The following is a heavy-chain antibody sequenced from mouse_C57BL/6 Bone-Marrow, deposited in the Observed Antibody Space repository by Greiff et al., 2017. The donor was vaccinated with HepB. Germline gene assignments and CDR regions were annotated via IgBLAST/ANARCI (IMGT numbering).Heavy chain of an antibody. CDR3: ARMSPGAWFAY. J-gene: IGHJ3*01. CDR1: GFSLTSYG. V-gene: IGHV2-2*01. Sequence: VKLQESGPGLVQPSQSLSITCTVSGFSLTSYGVHWVRQSPGKGLEWLGVIWSGGSTDYNAAFISRLSISKDNSKSQVFFKMNSLQADDTAIYYCARMSPGAWFAYWGQGTLVTVSA. CDR2: IWSGGST.